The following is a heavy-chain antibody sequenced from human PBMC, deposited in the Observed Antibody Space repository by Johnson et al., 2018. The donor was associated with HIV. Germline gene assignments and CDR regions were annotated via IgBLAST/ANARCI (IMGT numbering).Heavy chain of an antibody. CDR3: ARDRSYYHSSGYYYSDAVDI. CDR1: GFTVSSNY. V-gene: IGHV3-66*01. J-gene: IGHJ3*02. Sequence: EVQLVESGGGLVQPGRSLRLSCAASGFTVSSNYMSWVRQAPGKGLEWVSVIYSGVSTYYADSVKGRFIISRYNSKNTRYLQMNSLRAEDTAVYYCARDRSYYHSSGYYYSDAVDIWGQGTMVIVSS. CDR2: IYSGVST. D-gene: IGHD3-22*01.